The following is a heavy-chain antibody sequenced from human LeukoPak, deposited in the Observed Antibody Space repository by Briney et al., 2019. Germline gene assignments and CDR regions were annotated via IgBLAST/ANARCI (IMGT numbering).Heavy chain of an antibody. V-gene: IGHV1-18*01. CDR3: ERCQGTTLSIDY. CDR2: INAYNGNT. Sequence: ASVTVSCKASGGTFSISPMGWVPQAPGQGLEWMGWINAYNGNTNYAQKLQGRVTMTTETSTSTAYMVLRSLRSDDTAAYYCERCQGTTLSIDYWGQGTLVTVSS. CDR1: GGTFSISP. D-gene: IGHD1-1*01. J-gene: IGHJ4*02.